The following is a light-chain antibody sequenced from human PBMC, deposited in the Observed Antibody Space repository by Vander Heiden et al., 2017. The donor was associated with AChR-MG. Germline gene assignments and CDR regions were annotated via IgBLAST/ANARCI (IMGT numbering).Light chain of an antibody. CDR2: AAS. Sequence: AIRMTQSPSSFSASTGDSVTITCRASQGIRRYLALYQQKPGKAPKLLIYAASNLQSGVPSRCSGSGSGTDFTLTISCRQSEDFATYYCQQYYSYPEYTFGQGTKLEIK. CDR3: QQYYSYPEYT. CDR1: QGIRRY. J-gene: IGKJ2*01. V-gene: IGKV1-8*01.